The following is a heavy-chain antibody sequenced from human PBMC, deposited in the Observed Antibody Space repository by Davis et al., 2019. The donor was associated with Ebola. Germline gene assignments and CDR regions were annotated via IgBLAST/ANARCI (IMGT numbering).Heavy chain of an antibody. Sequence: GESLKISCAASGFTFSSYAMSWVRQAPGKGLEWVSAISGSGGSTYYADSVKGRFTISRDNSKNTLYLQMNSLRAEDTAVYYCARVEMDYDFWSGYYNWFDPWGQGTLVTVSS. CDR3: ARVEMDYDFWSGYYNWFDP. J-gene: IGHJ5*02. CDR2: ISGSGGST. V-gene: IGHV3-23*01. D-gene: IGHD3-3*01. CDR1: GFTFSSYA.